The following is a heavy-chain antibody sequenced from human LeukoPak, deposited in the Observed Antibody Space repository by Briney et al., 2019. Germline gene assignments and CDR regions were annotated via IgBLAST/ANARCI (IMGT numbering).Heavy chain of an antibody. D-gene: IGHD3-16*02. CDR1: GFTFSNYG. V-gene: IGHV3-7*01. CDR2: IGQDGRET. CDR3: ATRGDLSWFGALRH. J-gene: IGHJ4*02. Sequence: PGGSLRLSCVVSGFTFSNYGMDGFRQAPGKGLEWVAFIGQDGRETNYAGSVKGRFTISRDNAKNSLYLQMNNLRVEDTAVYYCATRGDLSWFGALRHWSQGTVVTVSS.